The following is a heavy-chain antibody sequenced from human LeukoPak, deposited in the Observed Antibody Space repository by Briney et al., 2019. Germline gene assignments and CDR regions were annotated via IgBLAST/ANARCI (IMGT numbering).Heavy chain of an antibody. V-gene: IGHV4-59*01. J-gene: IGHJ5*02. CDR3: SRGGYIYGGHNWFDP. Sequence: SETLSLTCTVSGVSISSYYWSWIRQPPGKGLEWIGYISNSGSTNYNPSLKSRVTISVDTSKNQFSLRLSSVTAADTAVYYCSRGGYIYGGHNWFDPWGQGTLVTVSS. CDR1: GVSISSYY. D-gene: IGHD5-18*01. CDR2: ISNSGST.